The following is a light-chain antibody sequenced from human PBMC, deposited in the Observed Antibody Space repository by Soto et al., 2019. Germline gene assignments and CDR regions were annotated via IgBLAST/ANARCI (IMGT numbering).Light chain of an antibody. Sequence: EVVMTQSPATLSVSPGERATLSCRASHNINSNLAWYQQKPGQAPRLLIYGAFSRATGIPARFSGSGSGTEFTLTISSLQSEDFAVYYCQQCNNWPPLTFGGGTKVEIK. J-gene: IGKJ4*01. CDR3: QQCNNWPPLT. CDR1: HNINSN. V-gene: IGKV3-15*01. CDR2: GAF.